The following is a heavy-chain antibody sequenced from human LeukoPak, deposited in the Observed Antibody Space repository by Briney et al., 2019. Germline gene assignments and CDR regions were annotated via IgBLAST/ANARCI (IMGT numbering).Heavy chain of an antibody. J-gene: IGHJ4*02. Sequence: GGSLRLSCAASGFTFSSYAMSWVRQAPGKGLEWVSSISTTGGRTYYADSVKGRFTISRDSSKSTVSLQMNSLRAEDTAVYFCAKGGGSDYDFWGQGTLVTVSS. CDR3: AKGGGSDYDF. CDR1: GFTFSSYA. CDR2: ISTTGGRT. V-gene: IGHV3-23*01. D-gene: IGHD3-16*01.